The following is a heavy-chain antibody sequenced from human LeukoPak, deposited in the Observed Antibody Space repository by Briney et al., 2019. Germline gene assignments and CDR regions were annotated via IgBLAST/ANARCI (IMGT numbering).Heavy chain of an antibody. CDR2: ISVYSGHT. Sequence: GWISVYSGHTNYVQNLQGRVTMTTDTSTSTAYMELRSLISDDTAVYYCARDPSPHTAFDIWGQGTMVTVSS. CDR3: ARDPSPHTAFDI. D-gene: IGHD2-2*01. J-gene: IGHJ3*02. V-gene: IGHV1-18*01.